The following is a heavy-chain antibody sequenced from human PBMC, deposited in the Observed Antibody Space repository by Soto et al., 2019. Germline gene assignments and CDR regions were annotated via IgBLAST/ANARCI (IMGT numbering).Heavy chain of an antibody. J-gene: IGHJ4*02. CDR3: ARAVYCTNGVCYNDY. CDR2: IYYSGST. Sequence: QVQLQESGPGLVKPSETLSLTCTVSGGSISSYYWSWIRQPPGKGLEWIGYIYYSGSTNYNPSLKSRVTISVDTSKNQCSLKLSSVTAADTAVYYCARAVYCTNGVCYNDYWGQGTLVTVSS. D-gene: IGHD2-8*01. V-gene: IGHV4-59*01. CDR1: GGSISSYY.